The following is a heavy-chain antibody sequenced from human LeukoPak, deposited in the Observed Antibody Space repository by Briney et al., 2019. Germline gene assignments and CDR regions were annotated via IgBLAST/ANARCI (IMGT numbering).Heavy chain of an antibody. Sequence: GASVKVSCKASGYTFTSYGISWVRQAPGQGLEWMGWISAYNGNTNYAQKLQGRVTMTTDTSTSTAYMELRSLRPDDTAVYYCARDCRITMIVVVPEIDYWGQGTLVTVSS. V-gene: IGHV1-18*01. J-gene: IGHJ4*02. D-gene: IGHD3-22*01. CDR3: ARDCRITMIVVVPEIDY. CDR1: GYTFTSYG. CDR2: ISAYNGNT.